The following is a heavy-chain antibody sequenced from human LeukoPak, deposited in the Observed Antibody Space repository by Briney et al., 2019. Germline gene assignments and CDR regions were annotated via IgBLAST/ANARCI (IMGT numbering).Heavy chain of an antibody. J-gene: IGHJ3*02. Sequence: ASVKVSCKASGYTFTGYYTHWVRQAPGQGLEWMGWINPNSGGTNYAQKFQGRVTMTRDTSISTAYMELSRLRSDDTAVYYCARAYSSTYYDFWSGYGPQAFDIWGQGTMVTVSS. CDR1: GYTFTGYY. CDR2: INPNSGGT. V-gene: IGHV1-2*02. D-gene: IGHD3-3*01. CDR3: ARAYSSTYYDFWSGYGPQAFDI.